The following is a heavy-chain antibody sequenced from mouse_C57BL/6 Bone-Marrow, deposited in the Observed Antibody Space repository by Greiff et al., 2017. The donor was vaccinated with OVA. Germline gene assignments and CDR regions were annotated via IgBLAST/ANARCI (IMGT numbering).Heavy chain of an antibody. CDR1: GFSLSIYC. D-gene: IGHD3-1*01. J-gene: IGHJ3*01. CDR3: ASQGNSRGFAY. CDR2: IWGVGCT. V-gene: IGHV2-6*01. Sequence: HVQLKESGPVLVAPSLTLSIPCTVSGFSLSIYCVDWVRQSPGKGLVWLGVIWGVGCTNYNSALKSRLSISKDNSKSQVFLKMNRLQTDDTAMYYCASQGNSRGFAYWGQGTLVTVSA.